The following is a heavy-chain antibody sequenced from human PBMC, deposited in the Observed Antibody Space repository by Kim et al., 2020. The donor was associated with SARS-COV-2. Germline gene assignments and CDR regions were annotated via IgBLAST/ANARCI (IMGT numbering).Heavy chain of an antibody. D-gene: IGHD6-6*01. Sequence: SETLSLTCAVYGGSFSGYYWSWIRQPPGKGLEWIGEINHSGSTNYNPSLKSRVTISVDTSKNQFSLKLSSVTAADTAVYYCARDRGSSSPYYYYGMHVWGQGTTVTVSS. V-gene: IGHV4-34*01. CDR1: GGSFSGYY. J-gene: IGHJ6*02. CDR3: ARDRGSSSPYYYYGMHV. CDR2: INHSGST.